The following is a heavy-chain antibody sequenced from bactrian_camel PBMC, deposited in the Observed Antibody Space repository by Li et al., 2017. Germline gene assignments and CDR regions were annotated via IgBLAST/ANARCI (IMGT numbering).Heavy chain of an antibody. D-gene: IGHD3*01. J-gene: IGHJ4*01. CDR1: GFTMSRSW. CDR3: ARDTWYGTSD. CDR2: IDDGANRI. Sequence: VQLVESGGGLVQPGGSLTLSCEASGFTMSRSWMHWVRQAPGKGLEWVSTIDDGANRIYYADSVKGRFTISRDNAKNTVSLQLNTLKTEDTAVYYCARDTWYGTSDWGQGTQVTVS. V-gene: IGHV3S1*01.